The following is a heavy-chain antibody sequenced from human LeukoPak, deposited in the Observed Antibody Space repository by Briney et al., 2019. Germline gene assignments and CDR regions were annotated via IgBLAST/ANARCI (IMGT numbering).Heavy chain of an antibody. V-gene: IGHV1-69*05. CDR3: ARVQQLWPDHDY. Sequence: ASVKVSCKASGGTFSSYAISWVRQAPGQGLEWMGGIIPIFGTANYAQKLQGRVTMTTDTSTSTAYMELRSLRSDDTAVYYCARVQQLWPDHDYWGQGTLVTVSS. CDR2: IIPIFGTA. D-gene: IGHD6-13*01. J-gene: IGHJ4*02. CDR1: GGTFSSYA.